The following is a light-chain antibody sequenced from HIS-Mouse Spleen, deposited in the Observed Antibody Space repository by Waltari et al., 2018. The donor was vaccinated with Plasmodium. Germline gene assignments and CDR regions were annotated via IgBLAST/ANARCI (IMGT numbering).Light chain of an antibody. CDR2: AAS. V-gene: IGKV1-6*01. Sequence: AIQMTQSPSSLSASVGDSVTITCRASQGIRNDLGWYQQKPGKAPKLLISAASSLQSGVPSRFSGSGSGIDFTLTISSLQPEDFATYYCLQDYNYPYTFGQGTKLEIK. J-gene: IGKJ2*01. CDR1: QGIRND. CDR3: LQDYNYPYT.